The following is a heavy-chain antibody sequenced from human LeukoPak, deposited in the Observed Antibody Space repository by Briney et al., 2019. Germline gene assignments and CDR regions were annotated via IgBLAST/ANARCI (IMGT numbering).Heavy chain of an antibody. D-gene: IGHD6-13*01. CDR2: IYSGGST. Sequence: GWSLRLSCAASAFTVGSNYMNWVRQAPGKGLEWVSVIYSGGSTYYADSVKGRFTISRDNSKNTLYLQMNSLRAEDTAVYYCAGDARRQQPFDYWGQGTLVTVSS. V-gene: IGHV3-66*01. CDR3: AGDARRQQPFDY. CDR1: AFTVGSNY. J-gene: IGHJ4*02.